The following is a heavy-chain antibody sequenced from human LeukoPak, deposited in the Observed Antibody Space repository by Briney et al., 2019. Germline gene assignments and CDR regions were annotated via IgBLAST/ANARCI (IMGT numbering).Heavy chain of an antibody. CDR1: GFTFSSYS. V-gene: IGHV3-21*01. CDR2: ISSSSTYI. D-gene: IGHD4/OR15-4a*01. CDR3: ARIPNSANFPNWFDP. J-gene: IGHJ5*02. Sequence: GGSLRLSCAASGFTFSSYSMNWLRLAPGKGLEWVSSISSSSTYIYYADSVKGRFTISRDNAKNSLYLLMNRLRAEDTAVYYYARIPNSANFPNWFDPWGQGTLVTVSS.